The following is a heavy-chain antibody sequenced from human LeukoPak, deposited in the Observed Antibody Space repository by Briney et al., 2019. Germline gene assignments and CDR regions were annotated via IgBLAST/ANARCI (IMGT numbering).Heavy chain of an antibody. Sequence: GGSLRLSCAASGFTFSSYWMHWVRQAPGKGLVWVSRINSDGSSTSYADSVKGRFTISRDNAKNTLYLQMNSLRAEDTAVYYCARDQKSRKDTAMVTYYYYGMDVWGKGTTVTVSS. V-gene: IGHV3-74*01. CDR1: GFTFSSYW. CDR2: INSDGSST. CDR3: ARDQKSRKDTAMVTYYYYGMDV. D-gene: IGHD5-18*01. J-gene: IGHJ6*04.